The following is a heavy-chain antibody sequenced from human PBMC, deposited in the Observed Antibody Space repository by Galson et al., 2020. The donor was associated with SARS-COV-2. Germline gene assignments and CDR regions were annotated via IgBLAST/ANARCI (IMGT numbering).Heavy chain of an antibody. CDR1: GGSISSSSYY. D-gene: IGHD2-15*01. V-gene: IGHV4-39*01. Sequence: ETSETLSLTCTVSGGSISSSSYYWGWIRQPPGKGLEWIGSIYYSGSTYYNPSLKSRVTISVDTSKNQFSLKLSSVTAADTAVYYCARHKVYCSGGSCYSFYFDYWGQGTLVTVSS. J-gene: IGHJ4*02. CDR3: ARHKVYCSGGSCYSFYFDY. CDR2: IYYSGST.